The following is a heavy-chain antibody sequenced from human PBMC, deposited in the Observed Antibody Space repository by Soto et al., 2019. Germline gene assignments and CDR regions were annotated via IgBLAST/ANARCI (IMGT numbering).Heavy chain of an antibody. CDR3: ASDYGDPPHYFFGLDV. CDR2: IYWDDDK. CDR1: GFSLNTNGVG. D-gene: IGHD4-17*01. J-gene: IGHJ6*02. V-gene: IGHV2-5*02. Sequence: QITLKESGPTLVKPTQTLTLTCTFSGFSLNTNGVGVAWIRQPPGKALECLALIYWDDDKRYSPSLKTRLSITKDTSNDLVALTMTNMDPVYTPTYYRASDYGDPPHYFFGLDVWGQGTTVTVSS.